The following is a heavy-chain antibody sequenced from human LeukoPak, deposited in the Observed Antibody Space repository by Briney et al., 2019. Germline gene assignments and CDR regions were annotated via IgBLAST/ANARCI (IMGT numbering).Heavy chain of an antibody. Sequence: SETLSLTCTVSGGSISSGGYYWSWIRQPPGKGLEWIGYIYHSGSTYYNPSLKSRVTISVDRSKNQFSLKLSSVTAADTAVYYCASGELLFDYWGQGTLVTVSP. CDR2: IYHSGST. D-gene: IGHD1-26*01. V-gene: IGHV4-30-2*01. J-gene: IGHJ4*02. CDR3: ASGELLFDY. CDR1: GGSISSGGYY.